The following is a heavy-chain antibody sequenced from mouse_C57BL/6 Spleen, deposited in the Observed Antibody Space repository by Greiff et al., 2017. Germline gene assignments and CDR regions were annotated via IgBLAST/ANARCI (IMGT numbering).Heavy chain of an antibody. J-gene: IGHJ3*01. V-gene: IGHV1-53*01. CDR1: GYTFTSYW. CDR2: INPSNGGT. CDR3: ARDYYGSSYSAWFAY. D-gene: IGHD1-1*01. Sequence: QVQLQQPGTELVKPGASVKLSCKASGYTFTSYWMPWVKQRPGQGLEWIGNINPSNGGTNYNEKFKSKATLTVDKSSSTAYMQLSSLTSEDSAVYYCARDYYGSSYSAWFAYWGQGTLVTVSA.